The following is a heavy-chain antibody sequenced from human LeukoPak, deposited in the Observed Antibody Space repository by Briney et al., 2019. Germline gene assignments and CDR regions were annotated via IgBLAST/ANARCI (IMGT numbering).Heavy chain of an antibody. Sequence: ASVKVSCKASGYTFTSYAMHWVRQAPGQRLEWMGWINAGNGNTKYSQKFQGRVTITRDTSASTAYMELSSLRSEDTAVYYCARIPLTTVTPRRDYYYGMDVWGQGTTVTASS. J-gene: IGHJ6*02. CDR1: GYTFTSYA. V-gene: IGHV1-3*01. CDR2: INAGNGNT. CDR3: ARIPLTTVTPRRDYYYGMDV. D-gene: IGHD4-11*01.